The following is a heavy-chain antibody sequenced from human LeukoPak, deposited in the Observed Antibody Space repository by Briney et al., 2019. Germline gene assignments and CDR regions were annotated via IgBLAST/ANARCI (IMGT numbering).Heavy chain of an antibody. Sequence: PSETLSLTCAVYGGSFSGDYWSWLRQPPGKGLEWIGEINLGGNTNYNASLKSRVTISVDTSKNQFSLKLSSVSAADTAVYYCASGHRRVAGYTPYYYYMDVWGKGTTVTVSS. V-gene: IGHV4-34*01. CDR2: INLGGNT. D-gene: IGHD1-1*01. J-gene: IGHJ6*03. CDR1: GGSFSGDY. CDR3: ASGHRRVAGYTPYYYYMDV.